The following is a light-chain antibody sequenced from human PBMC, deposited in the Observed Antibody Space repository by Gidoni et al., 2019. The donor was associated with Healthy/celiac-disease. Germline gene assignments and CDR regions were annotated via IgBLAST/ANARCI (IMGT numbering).Light chain of an antibody. Sequence: QSVLTQPPSEYGAPGQRVTISCTGSSSNIGAGYDVHWYQQLPGTAPKLLIYGNSNRPSGVPDRFSGSTSGTSASLAITGLQAEDEADYYCQSYDSSLSGVVFGGGTKLTVL. CDR3: QSYDSSLSGVV. CDR2: GNS. CDR1: SSNIGAGYD. V-gene: IGLV1-40*01. J-gene: IGLJ2*01.